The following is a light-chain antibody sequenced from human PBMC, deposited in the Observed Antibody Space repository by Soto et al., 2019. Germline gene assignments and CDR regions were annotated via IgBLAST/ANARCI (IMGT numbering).Light chain of an antibody. Sequence: QSALTQPPSASGSPGQSVTISCTGTSSDVGAYTYVSWYRQHPGKAPKLMIYGVTERPSGVPDRFSGSKSGNTASLTVSGLQTEDEAYYYCSSYAGSNNYVFGTGTKLTVL. CDR3: SSYAGSNNYV. J-gene: IGLJ1*01. V-gene: IGLV2-8*01. CDR1: SSDVGAYTY. CDR2: GVT.